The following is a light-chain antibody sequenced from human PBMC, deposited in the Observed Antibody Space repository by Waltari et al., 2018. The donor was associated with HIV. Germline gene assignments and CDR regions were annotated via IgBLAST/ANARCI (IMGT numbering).Light chain of an antibody. V-gene: IGLV1-47*01. Sequence: QSVLTQPPSASGTPGHSVTISCSGSSSNIGSNFVYWYHQLPGAAPKLLIYTNNQRPAGVPDRFSGSKSGTSASLTISGLRSEDEADYYCAAWDDSLREVFGGGTKLTVL. CDR3: AAWDDSLREV. CDR2: TNN. CDR1: SSNIGSNF. J-gene: IGLJ3*02.